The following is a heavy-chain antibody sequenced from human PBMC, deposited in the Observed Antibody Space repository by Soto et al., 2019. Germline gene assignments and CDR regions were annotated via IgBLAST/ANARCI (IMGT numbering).Heavy chain of an antibody. CDR1: GFTLSSYD. CDR3: TRKTPPTGMEV. CDR2: IGSGGDT. J-gene: IGHJ6*02. D-gene: IGHD2-15*01. V-gene: IGHV3-13*01. Sequence: EVQLVESGGGLVQPGGSLRLSCAASGFTLSSYDIHWVRQATGEGLAWVSGIGSGGDTHYADSVKGRFIISREDGKNSLYLQMNNRSVGDTVVYYCTRKTPPTGMEVWGQGATVTVSS.